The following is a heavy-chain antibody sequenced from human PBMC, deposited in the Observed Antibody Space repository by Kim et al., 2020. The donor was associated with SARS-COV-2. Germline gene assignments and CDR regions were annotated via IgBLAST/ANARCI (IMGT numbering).Heavy chain of an antibody. CDR3: ARAAAAGSRTIDY. D-gene: IGHD6-13*01. V-gene: IGHV4-4*02. CDR1: GGSISSSNW. J-gene: IGHJ4*02. Sequence: SETLSLTCAVSGGSISSSNWWSWVRQPPGKGLEWIGEIYHSGSTNYNPSLKSRVTISVDKSKNQFSLKLSSVTAADTAVYYCARAAAAGSRTIDYWGQGTLVTVSS. CDR2: IYHSGST.